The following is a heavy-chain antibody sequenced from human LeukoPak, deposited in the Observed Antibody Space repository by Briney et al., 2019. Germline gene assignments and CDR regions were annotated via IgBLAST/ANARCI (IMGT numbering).Heavy chain of an antibody. CDR2: IYSGGST. V-gene: IGHV3-53*04. CDR1: GFTVSSNY. D-gene: IGHD6-19*01. Sequence: GGSLRLSCAASGFTVSSNYMSWVRQAPGKGLEWVSVIYSGGSTYYADSVKGRFTISRHNSKNTLYLQMNSLRAEDTAVYYCAKDRQQWLVLLLYYFDYWGQGTLVTVSS. J-gene: IGHJ4*02. CDR3: AKDRQQWLVLLLYYFDY.